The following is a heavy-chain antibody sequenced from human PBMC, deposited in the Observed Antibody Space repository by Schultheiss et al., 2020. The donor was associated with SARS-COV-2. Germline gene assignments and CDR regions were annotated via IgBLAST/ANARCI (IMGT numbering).Heavy chain of an antibody. J-gene: IGHJ4*02. CDR1: GFTFSDYY. D-gene: IGHD1-26*01. V-gene: IGHV3-23*01. CDR2: ISGSGGST. CDR3: ARDWSGSFDY. Sequence: GGSLRLSCAASGFTFSDYYMSWIRQAPGKGLEWVSAISGSGGSTYYADSVKGRFTISRDNSKNTLYLQMNSLRAEDTAVYYCARDWSGSFDYWGQGTLVTVSS.